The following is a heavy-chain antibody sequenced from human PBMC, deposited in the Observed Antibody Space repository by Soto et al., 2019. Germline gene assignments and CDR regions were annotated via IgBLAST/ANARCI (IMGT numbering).Heavy chain of an antibody. Sequence: SETLSLTCTVSGGSISSYYWSWIRQPPGKGLEWIGYIYYSGSTNYNPSLKSRVTISVDTSKNQFSLKLSSVTAADTAVYYCARGKRVVEDVIRYYGMDVWGQGTTVTVSS. V-gene: IGHV4-59*01. J-gene: IGHJ6*02. CDR3: ARGKRVVEDVIRYYGMDV. CDR2: IYYSGST. CDR1: GGSISSYY. D-gene: IGHD2-2*01.